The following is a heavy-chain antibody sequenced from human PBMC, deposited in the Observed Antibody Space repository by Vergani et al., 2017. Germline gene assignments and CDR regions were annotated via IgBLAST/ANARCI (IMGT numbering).Heavy chain of an antibody. J-gene: IGHJ4*02. CDR2: IYTSGST. CDR1: GGSISSGSYH. V-gene: IGHV4-61*02. CDR3: ARLSSGWFSFDY. Sequence: QVQLQESGPGLVKPSQTLSLTCTVSGGSISSGSYHWSWIRQPAGKGLEWIGRIYTSGSTNYNPSLKSRVTISVDTSKNQFSLKLSSVTAADTAVYYCARLSSGWFSFDYWGQGTLVTVSS. D-gene: IGHD6-19*01.